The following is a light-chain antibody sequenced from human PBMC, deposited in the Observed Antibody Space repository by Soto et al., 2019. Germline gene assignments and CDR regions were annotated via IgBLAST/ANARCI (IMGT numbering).Light chain of an antibody. V-gene: IGLV2-8*01. CDR3: SSYAGSNNFV. J-gene: IGLJ2*01. CDR1: SSDVGSYNY. CDR2: EVS. Sequence: QSVLTQPPSASGSTGQSVTISCTGTSSDVGSYNYVSWYQQHPGKAPKLMIYEVSKRPSRVPDRFSGSKSGNTASLTVSGLQAEDEADYYCSSYAGSNNFVFGGGTKLTVL.